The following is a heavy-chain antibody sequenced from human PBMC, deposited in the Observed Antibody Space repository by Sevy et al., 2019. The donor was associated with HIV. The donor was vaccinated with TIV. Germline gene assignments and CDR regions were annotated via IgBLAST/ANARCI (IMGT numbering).Heavy chain of an antibody. J-gene: IGHJ4*02. Sequence: GGSLRLSCAASGFTFSSYSMNWVRQAPGKGLEWVSSISSSSSYIYYADSVKGRFTISRDNAKNSLYLQMNSLRAEDTAVYYCARGGPYYYDSSGTSIDYRGQGTLVTVSS. CDR1: GFTFSSYS. D-gene: IGHD3-22*01. CDR2: ISSSSSYI. V-gene: IGHV3-21*01. CDR3: ARGGPYYYDSSGTSIDY.